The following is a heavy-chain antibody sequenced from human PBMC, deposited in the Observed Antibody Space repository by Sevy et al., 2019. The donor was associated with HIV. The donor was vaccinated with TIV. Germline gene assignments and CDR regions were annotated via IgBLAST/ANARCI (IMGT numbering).Heavy chain of an antibody. CDR3: AKEAPGYNYDTSGSFDY. CDR2: IRGSGSST. Sequence: GGSLRLSCVASGFTFNMYAMSWVRQAPGKGLEWVSAIRGSGSSTYYAAAVQGRFTISRDNSKNTLYLQMNILRAEDTAVYYCAKEAPGYNYDTSGSFDYWGQGTLVTVSS. V-gene: IGHV3-23*01. J-gene: IGHJ4*02. CDR1: GFTFNMYA. D-gene: IGHD3-22*01.